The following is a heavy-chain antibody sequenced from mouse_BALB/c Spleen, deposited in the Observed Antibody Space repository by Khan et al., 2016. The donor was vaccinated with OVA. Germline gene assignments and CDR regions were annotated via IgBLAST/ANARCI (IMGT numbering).Heavy chain of an antibody. V-gene: IGHV3-2*02. Sequence: EVKLLESGPGLLKPSQSLSLTCTVTGYSITSDYAWNWIRQFPGNKREWMAYISYSGSTTYNPSLRSRISITRNTSKNQLFLQLNSVTTEDTATYYCVSGKLLLRYPDYLDYWGQGTTLTVSS. D-gene: IGHD1-1*01. CDR1: GYSITSDYA. CDR2: ISYSGST. CDR3: VSGKLLLRYPDYLDY. J-gene: IGHJ2*01.